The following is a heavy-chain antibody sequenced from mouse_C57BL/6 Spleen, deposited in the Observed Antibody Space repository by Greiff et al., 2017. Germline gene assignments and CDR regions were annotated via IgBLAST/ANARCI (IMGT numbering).Heavy chain of an antibody. V-gene: IGHV5-16*01. D-gene: IGHD1-1*01. CDR3: ARGGRIYAMDY. J-gene: IGHJ4*01. CDR2: INYDGSST. CDR1: GFTFSDYY. Sequence: EVHLVESEGGLVQPGSSMKLSCTASGFTFSDYYMAWVRQVPEKGLEWVANINYDGSSTYYLDSLKSRFIISRDNAKNILYLQMSSLKSEDTATYYCARGGRIYAMDYWGQGTSVTVSS.